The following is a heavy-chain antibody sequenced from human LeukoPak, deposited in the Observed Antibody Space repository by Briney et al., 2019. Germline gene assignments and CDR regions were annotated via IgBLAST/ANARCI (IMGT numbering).Heavy chain of an antibody. CDR3: ASMVRGVGAIDY. J-gene: IGHJ4*02. CDR2: IIPIFGTA. V-gene: IGHV1-69*06. CDR1: GGTFSSYA. D-gene: IGHD3-10*01. Sequence: ASVKVSCKASGGTFSSYAISWVRQAPGQGLEWMGGIIPIFGTANYAQKFQGRVTITADKSTSTAYMELSSLRSEDTAVYYCASMVRGVGAIDYWGQGTLVTVSS.